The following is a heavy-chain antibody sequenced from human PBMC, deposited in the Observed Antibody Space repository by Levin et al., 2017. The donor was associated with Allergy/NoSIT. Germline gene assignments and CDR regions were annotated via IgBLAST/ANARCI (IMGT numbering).Heavy chain of an antibody. CDR2: IDPSAGGT. D-gene: IGHD6-13*01. J-gene: IGHJ3*02. V-gene: IGHV1-46*04. CDR3: ARGLIAAAGHDAFDI. CDR1: GYTFTSYY. Sequence: ASVKVSCKASGYTFTSYYMHWVRQAPGQGLEWMGIIDPSAGGTTYAQKLQGRVTMTRDTSTSTVYVELSSLRSEDMAVYYCARGLIAAAGHDAFDIWGQGTMVTVSS.